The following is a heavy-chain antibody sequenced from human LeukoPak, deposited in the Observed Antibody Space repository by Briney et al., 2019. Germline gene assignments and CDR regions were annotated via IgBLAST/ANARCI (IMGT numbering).Heavy chain of an antibody. CDR2: IYHSGST. V-gene: IGHV4-38-2*02. Sequence: PSETLSLTCTVSGYSISSGYYWGWIRQPPGKGLEWIGSIYHSGSTYYNPSLKSRVTISVDTSKNQFSLKLSSVTAADTAVYYCARVYYYDSSGYYPLDYWGQGTLVTVSS. CDR3: ARVYYYDSSGYYPLDY. J-gene: IGHJ4*02. D-gene: IGHD3-22*01. CDR1: GYSISSGYY.